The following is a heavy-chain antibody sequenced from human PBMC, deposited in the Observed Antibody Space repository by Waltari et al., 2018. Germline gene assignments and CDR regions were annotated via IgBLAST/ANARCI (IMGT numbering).Heavy chain of an antibody. CDR3: AKDAFGNTYLDF. J-gene: IGHJ4*02. V-gene: IGHV3-30*02. CDR2: SWFDGSDK. Sequence: QVNLVESGGGVVQPGGSLRLSCATSGFTFSNFGMHWVRQAPGKGLELVALSWFDGSDKFYADSVRGRFTISRDNSARTLYLDMDSLRLDDTAMYYCAKDAFGNTYLDFWGQGTLVTVSS. D-gene: IGHD2-2*02. CDR1: GFTFSNFG.